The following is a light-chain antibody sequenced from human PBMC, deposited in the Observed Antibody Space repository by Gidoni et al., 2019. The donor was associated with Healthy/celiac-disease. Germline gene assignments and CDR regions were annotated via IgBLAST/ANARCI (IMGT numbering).Light chain of an antibody. Sequence: AIRITPSPSSLSASTGDRVTITCRASQGISSYLAWYQQKPGKAPKLLIYAASTLQSGVPSRFSGSGSETDFTLTISCLQAEDFATYYCQQYYSYPRAFGPXTKVDIK. CDR1: QGISSY. V-gene: IGKV1-8*01. CDR2: AAS. J-gene: IGKJ3*01. CDR3: QQYYSYPRA.